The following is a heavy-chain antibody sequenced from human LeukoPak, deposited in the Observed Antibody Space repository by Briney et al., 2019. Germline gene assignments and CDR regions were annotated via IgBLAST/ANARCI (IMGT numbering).Heavy chain of an antibody. J-gene: IGHJ4*02. D-gene: IGHD2-2*01. Sequence: PGGSLRLSCAASGFTFSSYGMPWVRQAPGKGLEWVAVISYDGSNKYYADPVKGRFTISRDNSKNTLYLQMNSLRAEDTAVYYCAKEVCTSTSCYHFDYWGQGTLVTVSS. CDR2: ISYDGSNK. CDR3: AKEVCTSTSCYHFDY. CDR1: GFTFSSYG. V-gene: IGHV3-30*18.